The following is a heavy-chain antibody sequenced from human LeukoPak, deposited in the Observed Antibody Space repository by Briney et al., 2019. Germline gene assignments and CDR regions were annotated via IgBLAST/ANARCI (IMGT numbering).Heavy chain of an antibody. V-gene: IGHV4-38-2*02. CDR2: IYHSGNT. CDR3: ARAGYSNGLDY. Sequence: SETLSLTYSVSGYSFSSEYYWGWIRQPPGKGLEWIGSIYHSGNTYYNPSLKSRVTILIDTSKNQFSLKLNSVTAADTAVYYCARAGYSNGLDYWGQGTLVTVSS. D-gene: IGHD6-19*01. CDR1: GYSFSSEYY. J-gene: IGHJ4*02.